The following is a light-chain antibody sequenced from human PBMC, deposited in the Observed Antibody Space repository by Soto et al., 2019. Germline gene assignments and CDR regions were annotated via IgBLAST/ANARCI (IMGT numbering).Light chain of an antibody. CDR1: QSIRNS. CDR3: QQYYNWPRT. J-gene: IGKJ1*01. V-gene: IGKV3-15*01. Sequence: EIVVTQSPATLSVSPGERVTLSCGASQSIRNSVAWYQQKPGQAPRLLIYYKSTRATGIPARFSGSGSETEFTLTISSLQSEDFAVYYCQQYYNWPRTFGQGTKVEIK. CDR2: YKS.